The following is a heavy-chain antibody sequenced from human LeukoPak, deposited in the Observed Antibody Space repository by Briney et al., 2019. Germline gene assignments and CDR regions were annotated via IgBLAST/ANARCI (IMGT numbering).Heavy chain of an antibody. J-gene: IGHJ4*02. D-gene: IGHD6-13*01. CDR3: AKMSSSWYYFDY. V-gene: IGHV3-9*03. CDR2: ISWNSGSI. CDR1: GFTFDDYA. Sequence: GGSLRLSCAASGFTFDDYAMHWVRQAPGKGQEWVSGISWNSGSIGYADSVKGRFTISRDNAKNSLYLQMNSLRAEDMALYYCAKMSSSWYYFDYWGQGTLVTVSS.